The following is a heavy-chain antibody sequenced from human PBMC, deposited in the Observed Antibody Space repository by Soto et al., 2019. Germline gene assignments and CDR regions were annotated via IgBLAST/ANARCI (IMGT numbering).Heavy chain of an antibody. CDR1: GFTFSSYE. D-gene: IGHD4-17*01. CDR3: ATSPDSFYGGNAWSVY. V-gene: IGHV3-48*03. Sequence: QPGGSLRLSCAASGFTFSSYEMNWVRQAPGKGLEWISYISRSGSTTYYADSVKGRFTISRDTAKNSLYLQMNSLRAEDTAIYFCATSPDSFYGGNAWSVYWGQGTLVTVSS. CDR2: ISRSGSTT. J-gene: IGHJ4*02.